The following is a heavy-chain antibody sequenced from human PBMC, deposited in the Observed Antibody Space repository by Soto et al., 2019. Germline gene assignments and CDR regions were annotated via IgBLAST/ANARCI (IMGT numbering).Heavy chain of an antibody. CDR2: IIVGSANT. V-gene: IGHV1-58*02. CDR3: AAEIYSGGDCCHFDY. CDR1: GFTFSNSA. Sequence: ASVKVSCKTSGFTFSNSAIQWVRQAPGERLEWVGWIIVGSANTNYAQKLQERVTISRDMSTATAYMELSSLRSDDTAVYYCAAEIYSGGDCCHFDYWGQGALVTVSS. J-gene: IGHJ4*02. D-gene: IGHD2-21*02.